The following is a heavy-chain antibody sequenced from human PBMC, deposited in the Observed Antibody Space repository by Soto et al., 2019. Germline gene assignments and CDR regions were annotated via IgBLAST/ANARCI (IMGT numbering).Heavy chain of an antibody. Sequence: EVQLVESGGGLVQPGRSLRLSCAASGFTFDDYAMHWVRQAPGKGLEWVSGISWNSGSIGYADSVKGRFTISRDNAKNSLYLQMNSLRAEDTALYYCAKDTYSSRTYGMDVWGQGTTVTVSS. CDR2: ISWNSGSI. CDR3: AKDTYSSRTYGMDV. J-gene: IGHJ6*02. V-gene: IGHV3-9*01. CDR1: GFTFDDYA. D-gene: IGHD6-13*01.